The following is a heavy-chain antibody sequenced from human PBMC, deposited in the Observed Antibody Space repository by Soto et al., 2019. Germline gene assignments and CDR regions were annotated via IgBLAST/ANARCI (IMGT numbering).Heavy chain of an antibody. CDR3: ARGIVAAASRGGFFGR. Sequence: SETLSLTCTVSGGSLISADHYWTWIRQHPGEGLEWLGYIYYTGSTFCRPSLKSRLTMSIDTSKNQFSLKLRSVTGAATAAYFCARGIVAAASRGGFFGRWGQGDKVTVSS. CDR2: IYYTGST. J-gene: IGHJ5*02. CDR1: GGSLISADHY. D-gene: IGHD1-26*01. V-gene: IGHV4-31*03.